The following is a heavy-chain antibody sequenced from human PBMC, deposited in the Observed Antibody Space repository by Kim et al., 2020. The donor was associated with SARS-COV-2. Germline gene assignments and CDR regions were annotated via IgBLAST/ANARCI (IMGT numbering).Heavy chain of an antibody. V-gene: IGHV1-46*01. J-gene: IGHJ4*02. Sequence: ASVKVSCKASGYTFTSYWIHWVRQAPGQGLEWMGMINPSNAYTRYAQSFQGRVTTTSDTSTSTASMELSSLTSEDTAVYYCARAWDQNFDFWGQGTLVTV. CDR2: INPSNAYT. D-gene: IGHD1-26*01. CDR3: ARAWDQNFDF. CDR1: GYTFTSYW.